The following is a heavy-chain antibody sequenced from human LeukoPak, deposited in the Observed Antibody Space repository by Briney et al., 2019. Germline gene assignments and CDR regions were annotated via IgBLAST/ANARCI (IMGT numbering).Heavy chain of an antibody. CDR2: ISSSSSYI. J-gene: IGHJ6*04. CDR3: AELGITMIGGV. V-gene: IGHV3-21*01. Sequence: GGSLRLSCAASGFTFSNYGMHWVRQAPGKGLEWVSSISSSSSYIYYADSVKGRFTISRDNAKNSLYLQMNSLRAEDTAVYYCAELGITMIGGVWGKGTTVTISS. D-gene: IGHD3-10*02. CDR1: GFTFSNYG.